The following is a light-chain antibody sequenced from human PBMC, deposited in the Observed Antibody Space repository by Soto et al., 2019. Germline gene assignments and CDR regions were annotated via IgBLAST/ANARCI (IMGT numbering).Light chain of an antibody. CDR1: SSDIGIYNL. Sequence: QSALTRPASVSGSPGQSITISCTGTSSDIGIYNLVSWYQQHPGKAPKLMIYEGTKGPSGVSNRFSGSKSGNTASLTISGLQAEEEADYYCCSYAGSGTYVFGGGTKVTVL. J-gene: IGLJ1*01. CDR3: CSYAGSGTYV. CDR2: EGT. V-gene: IGLV2-23*01.